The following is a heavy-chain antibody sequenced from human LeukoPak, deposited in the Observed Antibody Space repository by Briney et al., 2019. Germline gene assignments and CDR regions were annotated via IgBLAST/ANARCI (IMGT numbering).Heavy chain of an antibody. Sequence: PSETLSLTCSVSGVSISGDYWSWIRQPPGKGPEWIAFMFYNGRSNYNPSLKSRVTLSIDTSKNQFSLKLTSVTAADTAVYYCARGGDSSRYFDYWGQGALVTVSS. CDR1: GVSISGDY. V-gene: IGHV4-59*01. CDR3: ARGGDSSRYFDY. CDR2: MFYNGRS. D-gene: IGHD3-16*02. J-gene: IGHJ4*02.